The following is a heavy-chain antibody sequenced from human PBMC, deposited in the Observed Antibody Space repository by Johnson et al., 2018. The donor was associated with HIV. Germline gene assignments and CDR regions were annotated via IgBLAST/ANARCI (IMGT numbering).Heavy chain of an antibody. J-gene: IGHJ3*02. CDR1: GFSFSSYA. Sequence: QVQLVESGGGVVQPGRSLRLSCAASGFSFSSYAMHCVRQAPGTGLEWVALISYDGGIKYDADSVKGRFTLSRDNSKNTRSLQMNSRRPEDTAMDYCARTWRRVGAKPWGAFDIWGQGTAVTVSS. D-gene: IGHD1-26*01. V-gene: IGHV3-30-3*01. CDR2: ISYDGGIK. CDR3: ARTWRRVGAKPWGAFDI.